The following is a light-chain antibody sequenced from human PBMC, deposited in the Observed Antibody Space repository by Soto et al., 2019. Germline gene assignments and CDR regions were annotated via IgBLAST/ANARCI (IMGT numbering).Light chain of an antibody. CDR1: QSVSSSF. CDR3: QQYGSSPFT. V-gene: IGKV3-20*01. Sequence: EIVLTQSPGTLSLSPGERATLSCRASQSVSSSFLAWYQQKPGQAPRLLIDGASSRATGIPDRFSGSGSGTDFTLTSSRQEPEDFAVYYCQQYGSSPFTFGGGTKVEIK. CDR2: GAS. J-gene: IGKJ4*01.